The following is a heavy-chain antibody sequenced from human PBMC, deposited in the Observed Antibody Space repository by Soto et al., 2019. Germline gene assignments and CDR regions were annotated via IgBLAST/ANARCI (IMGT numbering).Heavy chain of an antibody. CDR1: GFSFNNYD. CDR3: ARGGPNWDYYFYGMDV. V-gene: IGHV3-13*04. J-gene: IGHJ6*02. Sequence: EVQLVESGGGLVQPGGSLRLSCAASGFSFNNYDMHWVRQATGKGLEWVSGIGNAADTYYPDSVKGRFTISREDAKNSLYLQMNSHRAGDPAVYYCARGGPNWDYYFYGMDVWGQGTTVTVSS. D-gene: IGHD3-16*01. CDR2: IGNAADT.